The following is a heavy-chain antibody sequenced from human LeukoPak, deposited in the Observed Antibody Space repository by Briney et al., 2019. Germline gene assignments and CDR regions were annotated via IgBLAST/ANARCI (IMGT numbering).Heavy chain of an antibody. V-gene: IGHV3-48*02. CDR1: GFTFSTYT. J-gene: IGHJ4*02. CDR3: ARDGLHTAHFDY. D-gene: IGHD5-18*01. Sequence: GGSLRLSCAASGFTFSTYTMNWVRQAPGKGLEWVSTVSDSSDVHYSDSVKGRFTISRDNARNSLYLQMNSLRDEDTAVYYCARDGLHTAHFDYWGQGTLVTVSP. CDR2: VSDSSDV.